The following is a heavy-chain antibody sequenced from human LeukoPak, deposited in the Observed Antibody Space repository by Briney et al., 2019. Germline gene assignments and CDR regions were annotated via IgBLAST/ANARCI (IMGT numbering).Heavy chain of an antibody. CDR2: ISAYNGNT. D-gene: IGHD5-18*01. V-gene: IGHV1-18*01. Sequence: ASVKVSCKASGYTFTSYVISCVRQAPGQGLEWMVWISAYNGNTNYAQKLQGRVTMTTDTSTSTAYMELRSLRSDDTAVYYCARGIGYSYGYVFYLADYWGQGTLVTVSS. CDR1: GYTFTSYV. J-gene: IGHJ4*02. CDR3: ARGIGYSYGYVFYLADY.